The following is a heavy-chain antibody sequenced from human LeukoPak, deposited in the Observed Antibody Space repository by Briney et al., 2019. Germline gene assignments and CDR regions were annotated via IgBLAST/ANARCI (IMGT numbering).Heavy chain of an antibody. V-gene: IGHV1-24*01. CDR1: GYTLTELS. CDR3: ATGRGTYNYGLRNYYFDH. CDR2: FDPEDGEI. Sequence: ASVKVSCKVSGYTLTELSIHWVRQAPGNGPEWMGGFDPEDGEIIYAQKFEGRVTMTEDTPTDTAYMELTSLRSQDTAVYYCATGRGTYNYGLRNYYFDHLGQGTLVTVSS. D-gene: IGHD5-18*01. J-gene: IGHJ4*02.